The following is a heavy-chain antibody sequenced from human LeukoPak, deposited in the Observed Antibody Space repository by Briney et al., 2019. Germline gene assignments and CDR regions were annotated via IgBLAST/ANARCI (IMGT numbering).Heavy chain of an antibody. J-gene: IGHJ4*02. Sequence: PGGSLRLSCAASGFTFSSYWMSWVRQAPGKGLEWVANIKQDGSEKYYVDSVKGRFTISRDNAKNSLYLQMNSLRAEDTALYYCAKAYYGDYVFYDYWGQGTLVTVSS. CDR2: IKQDGSEK. CDR1: GFTFSSYW. D-gene: IGHD4-17*01. CDR3: AKAYYGDYVFYDY. V-gene: IGHV3-7*03.